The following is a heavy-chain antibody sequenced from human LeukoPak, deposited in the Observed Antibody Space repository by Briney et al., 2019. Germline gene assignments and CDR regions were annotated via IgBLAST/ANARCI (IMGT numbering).Heavy chain of an antibody. J-gene: IGHJ4*02. V-gene: IGHV3-74*01. CDR1: GFTFSNYW. D-gene: IGHD4-17*01. Sequence: GGSVRLSCAASGFTFSNYWMHWARQAPGKGLVWVSRIDSDGNNIKYADSVKGRFTISRDNAKNTLYLQMNSLRDEDTAVYYCISSFFGDYNYWGQETLVTVSS. CDR2: IDSDGNNI. CDR3: ISSFFGDYNY.